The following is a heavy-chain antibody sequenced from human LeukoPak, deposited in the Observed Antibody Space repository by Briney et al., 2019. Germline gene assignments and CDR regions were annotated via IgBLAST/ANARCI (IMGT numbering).Heavy chain of an antibody. CDR1: GYTFTSYY. V-gene: IGHV1-46*01. D-gene: IGHD1-26*01. CDR3: ARDWSEWELPDY. CDR2: INPSGGST. Sequence: ASVKVSCKASGYTFTSYYMHWVRQAPGQGLEWMGIINPSGGSTSYARKFQGRVTMTRDTSTSTVYMELSSLRSEDTAVYYCARDWSEWELPDYWGQGTLVTVSS. J-gene: IGHJ4*02.